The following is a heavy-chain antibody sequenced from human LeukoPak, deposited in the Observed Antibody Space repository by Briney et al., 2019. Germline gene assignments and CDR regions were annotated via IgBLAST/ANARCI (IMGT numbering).Heavy chain of an antibody. J-gene: IGHJ4*02. V-gene: IGHV4-39*07. CDR1: GGSISSSSYY. CDR3: ANSLL. CDR2: IYYSGST. Sequence: SETPSLTCTVSGGSISSSSYYWGWIRQPPGKGLEWIGSIYYSGSTYYNPSLKSRVTISVDTSKNQFSLKLSSVTAEDTAVYYCANSLLGGQGTLVTVSS. D-gene: IGHD2-15*01.